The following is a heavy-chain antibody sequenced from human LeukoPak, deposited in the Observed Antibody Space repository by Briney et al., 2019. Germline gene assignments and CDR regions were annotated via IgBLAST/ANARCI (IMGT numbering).Heavy chain of an antibody. CDR3: ASHMVRGVLGDY. CDR2: ISSSSSYI. J-gene: IGHJ4*02. D-gene: IGHD3-10*01. Sequence: GGSLRLSCAASGFTFSSYSMNWVRQAPGKGLEWVSSISSSSSYIYYADSVKGRFTISRDNAKNSLYLQMNTPRAEDTAVYYCASHMVRGVLGDYWGQGTLVTVSS. CDR1: GFTFSSYS. V-gene: IGHV3-21*01.